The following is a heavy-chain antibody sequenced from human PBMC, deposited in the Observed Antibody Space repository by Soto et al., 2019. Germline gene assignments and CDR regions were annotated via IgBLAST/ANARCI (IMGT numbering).Heavy chain of an antibody. Sequence: QVQLVQSGAEVKKPGSSVKVSCKASGGTFSSYTISWVRQAPGQGLEWMGRIIPILGIANYAQKFQGRVTITADKSTSTAYMELSSLRSEDTAVYYCARGLRQQLDYYYCGMDVWGHRTTVTVSS. CDR3: ARGLRQQLDYYYCGMDV. J-gene: IGHJ6*02. CDR2: IIPILGIA. D-gene: IGHD6-13*01. V-gene: IGHV1-69*02. CDR1: GGTFSSYT.